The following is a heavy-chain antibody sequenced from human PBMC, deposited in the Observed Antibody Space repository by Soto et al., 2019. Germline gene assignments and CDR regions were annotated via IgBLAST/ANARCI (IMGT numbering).Heavy chain of an antibody. CDR3: ARGTGTPTFDP. CDR1: GFTVSSKY. CDR2: IQSGGTT. D-gene: IGHD1-1*01. J-gene: IGHJ5*02. Sequence: PGGSLRLSCAASGFTVSSKYMTWVRQAPGKGLEWVSLIQSGGTTYYADSVKGRFTISRDNSKNTLYLQMNSLRAEDTAVYYCARGTGTPTFDPWGQGTLVTVSS. V-gene: IGHV3-66*01.